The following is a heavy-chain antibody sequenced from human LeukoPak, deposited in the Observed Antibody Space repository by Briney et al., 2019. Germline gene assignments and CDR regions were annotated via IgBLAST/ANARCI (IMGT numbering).Heavy chain of an antibody. CDR1: GYIFTSYW. CDR3: AGRGSNYGMDV. V-gene: IGHV5-51*01. Sequence: ESLKISCKGSGYIFTSYWIDWVRQMPGKGLEWMGSIYPGDSDTRYSPSFEGQVTISADKSSSTAYLQWSSLKASDTAMYFCAGRGSNYGMDVWGQGTTVTVSS. J-gene: IGHJ6*02. CDR2: IYPGDSDT. D-gene: IGHD3-10*01.